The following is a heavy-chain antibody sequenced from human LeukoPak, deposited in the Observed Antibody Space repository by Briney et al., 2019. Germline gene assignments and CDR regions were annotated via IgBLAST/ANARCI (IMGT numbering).Heavy chain of an antibody. J-gene: IGHJ4*02. CDR1: GGSISSYY. CDR2: MYYSGST. Sequence: SETLSLTCTVSGGSISSYYWSWIRQPPGKGLEWIGFMYYSGSTNYNPSLKSRVTISVDTSKNQFSLKLSSVTAADTAVYYCARERNYYDSSGYYYPYYFDYWGQGTLVTVSS. V-gene: IGHV4-59*12. D-gene: IGHD3-22*01. CDR3: ARERNYYDSSGYYYPYYFDY.